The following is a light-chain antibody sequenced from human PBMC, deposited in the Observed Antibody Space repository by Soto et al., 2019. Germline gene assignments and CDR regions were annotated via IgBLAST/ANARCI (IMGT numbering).Light chain of an antibody. J-gene: IGKJ1*01. Sequence: EIVMTQSPATLSVSPGGSATLSCRASQSISGTLAWYQQKTGQAPRLLIHGASTRAPGFPDRFSGSGSGTDLTLTISRLQSEDFAVYYCQQYNDWPWTFGQGTKVDIK. V-gene: IGKV3-15*01. CDR2: GAS. CDR3: QQYNDWPWT. CDR1: QSISGT.